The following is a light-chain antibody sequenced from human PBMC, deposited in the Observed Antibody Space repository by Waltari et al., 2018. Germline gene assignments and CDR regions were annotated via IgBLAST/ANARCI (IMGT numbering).Light chain of an antibody. CDR3: LQSSSTPFT. CDR2: ASS. CDR1: QSITFY. J-gene: IGKJ3*01. V-gene: IGKV1-39*01. Sequence: DIQMTQSPSSLSASVGDRVTITCRASQSITFYLNWYQQKPGKAPKLLIYASSTLQSGVPSRFSGSGSGTDFTLTINSLQPEDFATYLCLQSSSTPFTFGPGTKVDIK.